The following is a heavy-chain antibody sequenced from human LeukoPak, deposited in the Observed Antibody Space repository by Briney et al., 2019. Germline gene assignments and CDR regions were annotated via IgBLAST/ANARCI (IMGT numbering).Heavy chain of an antibody. CDR3: ARQRGGDTFDY. D-gene: IGHD2-21*02. J-gene: IGHJ4*03. CDR2: IYTSGST. V-gene: IGHV4-4*09. CDR1: GGSISSYY. Sequence: SETLSLTCTVSGGSISSYYWSWIRQPPGKGLEWIGYIYTSGSTNYNPSLKSRVTISVDTSKNQFSLKLSSVTAADTAVYYCARQRGGDTFDYWGQGTTVTVSS.